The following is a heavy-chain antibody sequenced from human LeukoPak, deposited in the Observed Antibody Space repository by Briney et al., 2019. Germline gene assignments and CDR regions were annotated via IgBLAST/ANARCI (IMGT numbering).Heavy chain of an antibody. CDR1: GSSISSGNY. CDR2: IYHSETT. D-gene: IGHD1-14*01. Sequence: SETLSLTCVVSGSSISSGNYWGWIRQPPGKGLQWIGSIYHSETTFYNPSLTSRVVMSVDTPKNQFSLKLSSVTAADTAVYYCARGQNTGGNDAFDIWGQGTMVTVSS. V-gene: IGHV4-38-2*01. CDR3: ARGQNTGGNDAFDI. J-gene: IGHJ3*02.